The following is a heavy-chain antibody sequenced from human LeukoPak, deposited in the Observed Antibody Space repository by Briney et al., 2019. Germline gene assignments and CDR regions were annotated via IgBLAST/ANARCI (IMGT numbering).Heavy chain of an antibody. CDR3: ARDLITARNDAFDI. V-gene: IGHV3-21*01. CDR1: GFTFSSYS. Sequence: PGGSLRLSCAASGFTFSSYSMNWVRQAPGKGLEWGSSISSISSYIYYADSVKGRFTISRDNAKNSLYLQMNSLRAEDTAVYYCARDLITARNDAFDIWGQGTMVTVSS. D-gene: IGHD6-6*01. J-gene: IGHJ3*02. CDR2: ISSISSYI.